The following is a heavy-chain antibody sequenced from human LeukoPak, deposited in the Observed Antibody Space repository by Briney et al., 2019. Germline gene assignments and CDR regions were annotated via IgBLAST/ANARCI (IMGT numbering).Heavy chain of an antibody. J-gene: IGHJ4*02. CDR1: GYSISSGYY. CDR3: ARDLSDTAMDTRWDDY. V-gene: IGHV4-38-2*02. D-gene: IGHD5-18*01. Sequence: SETLSLTCTVSGYSISSGYYWGWIRQPPGKGLEWIGGIYHSGSTYYNPSLKSRVTISVDTSKNQFSLKLSSVTAADTAVYYCARDLSDTAMDTRWDDYWGQGTLVTVSS. CDR2: IYHSGST.